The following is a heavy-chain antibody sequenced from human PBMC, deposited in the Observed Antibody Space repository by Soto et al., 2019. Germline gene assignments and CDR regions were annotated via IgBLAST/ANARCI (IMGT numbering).Heavy chain of an antibody. J-gene: IGHJ6*02. CDR2: INPSGGST. D-gene: IGHD3-3*01. V-gene: IGHV1-46*01. Sequence: ASLQVSCKASGYTFTSYYMHWVRQAPGQGLEWMGIINPSGGSTSYAQKFQGRVTMTRDTSTSTVYMELSSLRSEDTAVYYCARDGPRLRFLEWLVAPDYYYYGMDGWGQGTTVTVSS. CDR3: ARDGPRLRFLEWLVAPDYYYYGMDG. CDR1: GYTFTSYY.